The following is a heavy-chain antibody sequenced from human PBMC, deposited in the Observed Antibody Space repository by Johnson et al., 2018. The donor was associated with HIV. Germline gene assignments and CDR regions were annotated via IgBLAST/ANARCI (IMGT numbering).Heavy chain of an antibody. V-gene: IGHV3-30*02. CDR3: AKDLSGYSYGYGAFDI. CDR1: GFTFSDYY. Sequence: QVQLVESGGGLVQPGGSLRLSCAASGFTFSDYYMSWIRQAPGKGLEWVAFIRYDGSNKYYADSVKGRFTVSRDNSKNTLYLQMNSLRAEDTAVYYCAKDLSGYSYGYGAFDIWGQGTMVTVSS. J-gene: IGHJ3*02. D-gene: IGHD5-18*01. CDR2: IRYDGSNK.